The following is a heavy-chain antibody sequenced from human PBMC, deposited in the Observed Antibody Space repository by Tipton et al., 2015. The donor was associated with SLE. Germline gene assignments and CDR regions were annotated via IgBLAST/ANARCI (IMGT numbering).Heavy chain of an antibody. D-gene: IGHD2-15*01. J-gene: IGHJ4*02. CDR3: AREGDCIGGTCSYPGAS. CDR1: GFTFSTHS. Sequence: SLRLSCAASGFTFSTHSMNWVRQAPGKGLECVSAISSSGTFIYYTDSVKGRFTVSRDNAQNSLYLQMNSPRAEDTAVYYCAREGDCIGGTCSYPGASWGQGTLVTVSS. CDR2: ISSSGTFI. V-gene: IGHV3-21*03.